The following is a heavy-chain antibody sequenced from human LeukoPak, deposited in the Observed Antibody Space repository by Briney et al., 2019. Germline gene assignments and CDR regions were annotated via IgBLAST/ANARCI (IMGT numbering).Heavy chain of an antibody. J-gene: IGHJ3*02. Sequence: ASVKLSCKASGYTFSDYYIHGVRRAPGQGLEWMGWINPKSGGTNYAERIQARVTMTRDTSISTAYMELNSLTSDDTGVYSCARGSPVAGSRFPFDIWGQGTVVTVSS. V-gene: IGHV1-2*02. D-gene: IGHD6-19*01. CDR2: INPKSGGT. CDR1: GYTFSDYY. CDR3: ARGSPVAGSRFPFDI.